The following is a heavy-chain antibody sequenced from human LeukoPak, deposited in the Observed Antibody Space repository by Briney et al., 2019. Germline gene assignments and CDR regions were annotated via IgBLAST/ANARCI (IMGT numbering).Heavy chain of an antibody. J-gene: IGHJ6*02. CDR2: INSDGSST. Sequence: GGSLRLSCAASGFTFSSYWMHWVRQAPGKGLVWVSRINSDGSSTSYADSVKGRFTISRDNAKNTLYLQMNSLRAEDTAVYYCASETESLVIGDYYYYGMDVWGQGTTVTVSS. CDR1: GFTFSSYW. V-gene: IGHV3-74*01. D-gene: IGHD1-26*01. CDR3: ASETESLVIGDYYYYGMDV.